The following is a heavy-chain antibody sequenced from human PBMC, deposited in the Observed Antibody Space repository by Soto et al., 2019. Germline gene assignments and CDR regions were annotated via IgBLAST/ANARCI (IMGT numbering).Heavy chain of an antibody. Sequence: HVRLQESGPGLVKPSQTLSLTCSVSGGSISRDDYYWSWIRQPPGKGLEWTGYIYNTGSTPYNPSLSRRLTMSQDTSHNQFSLTLSSVTAADTAVYYCARELPWPHPSTIFDYWCQGTLVTVSS. CDR2: IYNTGST. CDR3: ARELPWPHPSTIFDY. J-gene: IGHJ4*02. D-gene: IGHD3-3*01. V-gene: IGHV4-30-4*01. CDR1: GGSISRDDYY.